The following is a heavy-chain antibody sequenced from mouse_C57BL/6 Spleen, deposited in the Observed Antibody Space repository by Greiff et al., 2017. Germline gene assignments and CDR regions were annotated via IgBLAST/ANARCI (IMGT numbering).Heavy chain of an antibody. D-gene: IGHD2-14*01. CDR2: IWTGGGT. V-gene: IGHV2-9-1*01. Sequence: VQRVESGPGLVAPSQSLSITCTVSGFSLTSYAISWVRQPPGKGLEWLGVIWTGGGTNYNSALKSRLSISKDNSKSQVFLKMNSLQTDDTARYYCARNEDYYRGYFDYWGQGTTLTVSS. CDR1: GFSLTSYA. J-gene: IGHJ2*01. CDR3: ARNEDYYRGYFDY.